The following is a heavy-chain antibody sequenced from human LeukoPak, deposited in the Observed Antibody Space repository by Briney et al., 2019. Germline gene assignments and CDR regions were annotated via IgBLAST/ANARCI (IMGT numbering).Heavy chain of an antibody. CDR1: GFTVSSNY. J-gene: IGHJ3*02. Sequence: GGSLRLSCAASGFTVSSNYMSWVRQAPGKGLEWVSVIYSGGSTYYADSVKGRFTISRDNSKNTLYLQMNSLRAEDTAVYYCASVRELPSDAFDIWGQGTMVTVSS. D-gene: IGHD1-26*01. V-gene: IGHV3-53*01. CDR2: IYSGGST. CDR3: ASVRELPSDAFDI.